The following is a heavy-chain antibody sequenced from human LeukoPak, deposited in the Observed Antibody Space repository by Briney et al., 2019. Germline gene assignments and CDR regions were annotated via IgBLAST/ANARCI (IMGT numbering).Heavy chain of an antibody. V-gene: IGHV4-61*02. D-gene: IGHD5-18*01. J-gene: IGHJ4*02. CDR3: ARGMSQTSRGYSYGSPGSGWYGDY. CDR1: GGSISSGSYY. CDR2: IHTSGST. Sequence: PSETLSLTCTVSGGSISSGSYYWSWIRQPAGKGLEWIGRIHTSGSTNYNPSLKSRVTISVDTSKNQFSLKLSSVTAADTAVYYCARGMSQTSRGYSYGSPGSGWYGDYWGQGTLVTVSS.